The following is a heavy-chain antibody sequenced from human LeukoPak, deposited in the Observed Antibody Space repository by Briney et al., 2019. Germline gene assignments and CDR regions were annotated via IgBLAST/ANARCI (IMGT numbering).Heavy chain of an antibody. V-gene: IGHV3-23*01. D-gene: IGHD3-10*01. J-gene: IGHJ4*02. CDR1: GFTFSSYA. CDR3: AKAMVRGVYY. Sequence: GGSLRLSCASSGFTFSSYAMIWVRQAPGKGLEGVSAISGSGGSTYYADSVKGRFTISRDNAKNTLYLQMNSLRAEDTAVYYCAKAMVRGVYYWGQGTLVTVSS. CDR2: ISGSGGST.